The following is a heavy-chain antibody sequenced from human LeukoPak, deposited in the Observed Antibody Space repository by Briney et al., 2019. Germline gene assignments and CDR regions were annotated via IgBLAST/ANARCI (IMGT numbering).Heavy chain of an antibody. Sequence: PSETLSLTFTVSGGSISSGGYYWSWIRQPPGKGLEWIGYIYHSGSTYYNPSLKSRVTISVDRSKNQFSLKLSSVTAADTAVYYCATTKYNWNYVSEYFQHWGQGTLVTVSS. J-gene: IGHJ1*01. CDR3: ATTKYNWNYVSEYFQH. CDR2: IYHSGST. D-gene: IGHD1-7*01. V-gene: IGHV4-30-2*01. CDR1: GGSISSGGYY.